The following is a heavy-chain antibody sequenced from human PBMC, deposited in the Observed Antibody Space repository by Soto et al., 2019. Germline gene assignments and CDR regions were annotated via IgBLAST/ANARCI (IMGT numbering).Heavy chain of an antibody. CDR2: IYSGGST. CDR3: ARDSRDMWFGELIRTVEEV. V-gene: IGHV3-53*04. CDR1: GFTVSSNY. Sequence: EVQLVESGGGLVQPGGSLRLSCAASGFTVSSNYMSWVRQAPGKGLEWVSVIYSGGSTYYADSVKGRFTISRHNSKNTLNLQMNSLRTEDTAVYYCARDSRDMWFGELIRTVEEVWGRGTTVTVFS. J-gene: IGHJ6*04. D-gene: IGHD3-10*01.